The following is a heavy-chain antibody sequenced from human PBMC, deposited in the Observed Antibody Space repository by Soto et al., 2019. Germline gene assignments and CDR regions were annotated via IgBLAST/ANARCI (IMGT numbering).Heavy chain of an antibody. V-gene: IGHV1-69*13. CDR3: AREKNWNYRVHASPQTIYYYYGMDV. Sequence: ASVKVSCKASGGTLSSYAISWVRQAPGQGLEWMGGIIPIFGTANYAQKFQGRVTITADESTSTAYMELSSLRSEDTAVYYCAREKNWNYRVHASPQTIYYYYGMDVWGPGTTVTVYS. CDR2: IIPIFGTA. D-gene: IGHD1-7*01. CDR1: GGTLSSYA. J-gene: IGHJ6*02.